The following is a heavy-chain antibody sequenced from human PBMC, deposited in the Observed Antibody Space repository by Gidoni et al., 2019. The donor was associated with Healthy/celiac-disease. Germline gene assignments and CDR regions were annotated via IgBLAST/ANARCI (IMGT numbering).Heavy chain of an antibody. J-gene: IGHJ6*02. CDR1: GFTFSSYG. Sequence: QVQLVSSGGGVVQPGRSLILSCAASGFTFSSYGMHWVRQAPGKGLEWVAVIWYDGSNKYYADSVKGRFTISRDNSKNTLYLQMNSLRAEDTAVYYCARDFPEYYYYYGMDVWGQGTTVTVSS. CDR2: IWYDGSNK. CDR3: ARDFPEYYYYYGMDV. V-gene: IGHV3-33*01.